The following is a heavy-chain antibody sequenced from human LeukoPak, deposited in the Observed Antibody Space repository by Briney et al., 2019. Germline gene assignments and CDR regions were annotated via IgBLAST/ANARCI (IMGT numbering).Heavy chain of an antibody. J-gene: IGHJ4*02. CDR1: GFTFSSYA. D-gene: IGHD4-11*01. Sequence: GGSLRLSCAASGFTFSSYAMSWVRQAPGKGLEWVSGISGSGGSTYYAGSVKGRFTISRDNSKNTLYLQMNSLRAEDTAVYYCAKNSLMTTVTTSDHWGQGTLVTVSS. CDR3: AKNSLMTTVTTSDH. V-gene: IGHV3-23*01. CDR2: ISGSGGST.